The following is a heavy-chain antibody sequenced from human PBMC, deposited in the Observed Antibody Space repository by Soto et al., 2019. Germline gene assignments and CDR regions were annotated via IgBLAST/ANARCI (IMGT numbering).Heavy chain of an antibody. J-gene: IGHJ4*02. Sequence: PSETLPLTCTVAGGSISSYYWSWIRQPPGKGLEWIGYIYYSGSTNYNPSLKSRVTISVDRSKNQFSLKLSSVTAADTAVYYCARGGVDYYDSSGYYFSPYYFDYWGQGTLVTVSS. CDR2: IYYSGST. V-gene: IGHV4-59*12. CDR3: ARGGVDYYDSSGYYFSPYYFDY. CDR1: GGSISSYY. D-gene: IGHD3-22*01.